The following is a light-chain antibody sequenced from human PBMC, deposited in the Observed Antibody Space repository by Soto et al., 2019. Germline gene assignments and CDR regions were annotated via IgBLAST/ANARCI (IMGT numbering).Light chain of an antibody. Sequence: IVLTQSPATLSLSPGERATLSCRASQSISSNLAWYQQKRGQAPRLLIYDASNRATGVPGRFSGSGSETDFTLTIRSLEPEDFAVYFCQQRSDWPTFGQGTRLEIK. CDR1: QSISSN. V-gene: IGKV3-11*01. CDR3: QQRSDWPT. CDR2: DAS. J-gene: IGKJ5*01.